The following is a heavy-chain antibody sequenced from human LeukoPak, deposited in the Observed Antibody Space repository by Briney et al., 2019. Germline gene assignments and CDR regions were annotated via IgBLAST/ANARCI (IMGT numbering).Heavy chain of an antibody. V-gene: IGHV3-23*01. D-gene: IGHD1-26*01. CDR3: ARDLARWELPNVPDY. CDR1: GFTFSSYA. CDR2: ISGSGGST. Sequence: HPGGSLRLSCAASGFTFSSYAMSWVRQAPGKGLEWVSAISGSGGSTYYADSVKGRFTISRDNSKNTLYLQMNSLRAEDTAVYYCARDLARWELPNVPDYWGQGTLVTVSS. J-gene: IGHJ4*02.